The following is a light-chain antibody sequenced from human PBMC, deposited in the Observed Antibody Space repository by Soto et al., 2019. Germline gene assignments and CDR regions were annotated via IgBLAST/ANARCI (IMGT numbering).Light chain of an antibody. Sequence: EIVMTQSPATLSVSLGERATLSCRASQSVRSNLAWYQQKPGQPPRLLIYDASTRATGIPSRFSGSGSGTEFTLTISSLKSEDFAVYYCQQYDNWPRTFGQGTKVDIK. CDR2: DAS. CDR1: QSVRSN. CDR3: QQYDNWPRT. V-gene: IGKV3-15*01. J-gene: IGKJ1*01.